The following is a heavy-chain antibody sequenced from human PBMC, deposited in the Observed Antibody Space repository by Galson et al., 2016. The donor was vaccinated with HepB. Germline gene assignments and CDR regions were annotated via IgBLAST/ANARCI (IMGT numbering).Heavy chain of an antibody. CDR1: GFRFSTYA. CDR3: AKERGGSLTMVRGVLDPFDN. Sequence: SLRLSCAGSGFRFSTYAMSWVRQAPGKGLEWVSGIRGSGGGIDYADSVKGRFTISRDNSKNTLSMQMSSLGAEDTAVYYCAKERGGSLTMVRGVLDPFDNWGQGTLVTVSS. J-gene: IGHJ3*02. D-gene: IGHD3-10*01. CDR2: IRGSGGGI. V-gene: IGHV3-23*01.